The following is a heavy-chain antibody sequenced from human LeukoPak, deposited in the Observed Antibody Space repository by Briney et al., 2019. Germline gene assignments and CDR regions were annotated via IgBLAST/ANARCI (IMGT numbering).Heavy chain of an antibody. CDR2: IYYSGST. Sequence: SETLSLTCTVSGGSISSYYWGWLRQPPGKGLEWIGSIYYSGSTYYNTSLKSRVTISVDTSKNQFSLKLSSVTAADTAVYYCASGERGYSGYGVDYWGQGTLVTVSS. J-gene: IGHJ4*02. D-gene: IGHD5-12*01. CDR3: ASGERGYSGYGVDY. V-gene: IGHV4-39*07. CDR1: GGSISSYY.